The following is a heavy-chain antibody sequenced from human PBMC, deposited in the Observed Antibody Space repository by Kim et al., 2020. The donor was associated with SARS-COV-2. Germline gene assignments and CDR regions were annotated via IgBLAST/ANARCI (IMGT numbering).Heavy chain of an antibody. J-gene: IGHJ3*02. V-gene: IGHV3-33*05. Sequence: GGSLRLSCVASGFTFRSFGMHWVRQTPGKGLDWVATISHDERNKYYGDSVKGRFTVSRDNSKSTLYLEMNSLRAEDTAVYYCGRGERTTWFYNIWGQGTMVTVSS. CDR1: GFTFRSFG. CDR3: GRGERTTWFYNI. D-gene: IGHD3-10*01. CDR2: ISHDERNK.